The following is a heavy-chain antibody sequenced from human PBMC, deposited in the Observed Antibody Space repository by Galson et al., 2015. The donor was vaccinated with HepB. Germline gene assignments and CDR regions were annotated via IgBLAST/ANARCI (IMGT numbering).Heavy chain of an antibody. CDR1: GYTFTSYD. V-gene: IGHV1-8*01. J-gene: IGHJ4*02. CDR3: ARGRGYDILTGYPH. Sequence: SVKVSCKASGYTFTSYDINWVRQATGQGLEWMGWMNPNSGNTGYAQKFQGRATMTRNTSISTAYMELSSLRSEDTAVYYCARGRGYDILTGYPHWGQGTLVTVSS. D-gene: IGHD3-9*01. CDR2: MNPNSGNT.